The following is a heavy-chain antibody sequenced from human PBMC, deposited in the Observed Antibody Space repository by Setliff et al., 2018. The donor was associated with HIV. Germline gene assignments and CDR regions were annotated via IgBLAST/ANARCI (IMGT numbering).Heavy chain of an antibody. CDR1: GGTFSDFR. Sequence: SVKVSCKASGGTFSDFRINWVRQATGQGLEWMGGIVPIFGIANYAQKFQGRVTITTDESTSTAYIELSSLTSQDTAVYYCARDKGIREAASLDYWGQGSLVTVSS. J-gene: IGHJ4*02. V-gene: IGHV1-69*05. CDR3: ARDKGIREAASLDY. CDR2: IVPIFGIA. D-gene: IGHD6-13*01.